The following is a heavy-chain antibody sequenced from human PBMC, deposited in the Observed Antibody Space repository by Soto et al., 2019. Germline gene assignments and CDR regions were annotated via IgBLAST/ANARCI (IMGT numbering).Heavy chain of an antibody. J-gene: IGHJ6*02. CDR3: ARGLVVATDYYYYGMDV. Sequence: GESLKISCKGSGYSFTSYWIGWVRQMPGKGLEWMGIIYPGDSDTRYSPSFQGQVTISADKSISTAYLQWSSLKASDTAMYYCARGLVVATDYYYYGMDVWGQGTTVTVSS. CDR1: GYSFTSYW. V-gene: IGHV5-51*01. D-gene: IGHD5-12*01. CDR2: IYPGDSDT.